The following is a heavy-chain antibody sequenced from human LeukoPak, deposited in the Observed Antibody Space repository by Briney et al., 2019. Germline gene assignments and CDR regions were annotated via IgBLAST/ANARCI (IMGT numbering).Heavy chain of an antibody. D-gene: IGHD1-26*01. CDR2: IIPILGIA. J-gene: IGHJ5*02. V-gene: IGHV1-69*04. CDR3: ARGVEGAFPANWFDP. Sequence: WASVTVSCKASGGTFSSYAISWVRQAPGQGLEWMGRIIPILGIANYAQKFRGRVTITADKSTSTAYMELSSLRSEDTAVYYCARGVEGAFPANWFDPWGQGTLVTVSS. CDR1: GGTFSSYA.